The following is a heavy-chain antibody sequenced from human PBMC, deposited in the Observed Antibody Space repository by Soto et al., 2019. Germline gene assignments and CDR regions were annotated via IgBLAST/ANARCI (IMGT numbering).Heavy chain of an antibody. D-gene: IGHD2-15*01. Sequence: QVQLVQSGAEVKKPGSSVKVSCKASGGTFSSYTISWVRQAPGQGLVWMGRIIPILGIADYAQKFQGRVTITADKSTSTAYMELNSLRSEDTAVYYCAREQVILGTYGMDVWGQGTTVTVSS. CDR3: AREQVILGTYGMDV. CDR2: IIPILGIA. CDR1: GGTFSSYT. V-gene: IGHV1-69*08. J-gene: IGHJ6*02.